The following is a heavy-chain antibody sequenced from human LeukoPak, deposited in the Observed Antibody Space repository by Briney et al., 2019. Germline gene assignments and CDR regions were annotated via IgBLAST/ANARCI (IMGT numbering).Heavy chain of an antibody. J-gene: IGHJ4*02. V-gene: IGHV3-30*03. D-gene: IGHD6-6*01. Sequence: GGSLRLSCAASGFTFSSYSMNWVRQAPGKGLEWVAVISYDGSNKYYADSVKGRFTISRDNSENTLYLQMNSLRAEDTAVYYCARAPRAARPFFDYWGQGTLVTVSS. CDR3: ARAPRAARPFFDY. CDR2: ISYDGSNK. CDR1: GFTFSSYS.